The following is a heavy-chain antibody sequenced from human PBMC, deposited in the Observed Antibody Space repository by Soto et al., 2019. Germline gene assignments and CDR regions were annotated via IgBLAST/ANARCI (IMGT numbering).Heavy chain of an antibody. D-gene: IGHD3-3*01. J-gene: IGHJ4*02. CDR1: GGSINNSGYY. CDR3: ASPIDFWSGYSYYFDY. CDR2: IYYSGRT. V-gene: IGHV4-31*03. Sequence: SETLSLTCTVSGGSINNSGYYWSWIRQHPGKGLEWIGYIYYSGRTYYNPSLKSRVIISVDTSKNQFSLKLSSVTAADTAVYYCASPIDFWSGYSYYFDYWGQGTLVTVS.